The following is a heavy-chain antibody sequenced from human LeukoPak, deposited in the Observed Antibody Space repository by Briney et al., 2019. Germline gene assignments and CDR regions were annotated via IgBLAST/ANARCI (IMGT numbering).Heavy chain of an antibody. CDR2: ITGSGDAT. Sequence: PRGSLRLSCAASGFTFSGYAMAWVRQTPGKGLEWVSAITGSGDATYYTDSVKGRFTISRGNSKNTVYLQMNSLRAEDTAVYYCAKGHGTRYLEWLSIEYWGQGTLVTVSS. CDR1: GFTFSGYA. J-gene: IGHJ4*02. D-gene: IGHD3-3*01. CDR3: AKGHGTRYLEWLSIEY. V-gene: IGHV3-23*01.